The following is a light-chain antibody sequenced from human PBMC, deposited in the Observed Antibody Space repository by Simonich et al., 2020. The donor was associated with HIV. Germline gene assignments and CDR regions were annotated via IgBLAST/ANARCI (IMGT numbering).Light chain of an antibody. V-gene: IGKV1-39*01. Sequence: DIQMTQSPSSLSASVGDRVTITCRASQTISSYLNWYQQKPWKAPKLLIYAASSLQSGVPSRFSGSGSGTDFTLTISSLQPEDFATYYCQRSYSIPYIFGQGTKLETK. CDR3: QRSYSIPYI. CDR1: QTISSY. J-gene: IGKJ2*01. CDR2: AAS.